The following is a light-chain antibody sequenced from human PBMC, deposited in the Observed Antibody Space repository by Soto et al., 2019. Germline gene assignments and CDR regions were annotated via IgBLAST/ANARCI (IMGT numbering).Light chain of an antibody. CDR1: QGISSY. CDR3: QQLNSYLL. Sequence: DIQLTQSPSFLSASVGDRVTITCRASQGISSYLAWYQQTPGKAPKLLIYAASTLESGVPSRFSGSGSATEFTLTISSLQPEDFATYYCQQLNSYLLFGGGTKVQIK. CDR2: AAS. V-gene: IGKV1-9*01. J-gene: IGKJ4*01.